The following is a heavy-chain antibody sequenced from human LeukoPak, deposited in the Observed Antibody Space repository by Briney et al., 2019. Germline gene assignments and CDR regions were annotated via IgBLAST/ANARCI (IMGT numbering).Heavy chain of an antibody. CDR1: GDSVSSNSAA. J-gene: IGHJ5*02. D-gene: IGHD6-19*01. CDR3: PREYSSGGSGWFDP. CDR2: TYYRSKWYN. Sequence: SQTLSLTCAISGDSVSSNSAAWNWIRQSPSRGLEWLGRTYYRSKWYNDYVVSVKSRITINPDTSKNQFSLQLNSVTPEDTAVYYCPREYSSGGSGWFDPWGQGTLVTVSS. V-gene: IGHV6-1*01.